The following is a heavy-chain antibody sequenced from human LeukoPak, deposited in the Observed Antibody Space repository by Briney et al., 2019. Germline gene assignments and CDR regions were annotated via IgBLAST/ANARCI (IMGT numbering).Heavy chain of an antibody. CDR3: ARAGYCSSTSCYHYYYYYMDV. D-gene: IGHD2-2*01. CDR2: INPNSGGT. CDR1: GYTFTGYY. J-gene: IGHJ6*03. V-gene: IGHV1-2*02. Sequence: ASVKVSCKASGYTFTGYYMHWVRQAPGQGLEWMGWINPNSGGTNYAQKFQGRVTMTRDTSISTAYMELSRLRSDDTAAYYCARAGYCSSTSCYHYYYYYMDVWGKGTTVTVSS.